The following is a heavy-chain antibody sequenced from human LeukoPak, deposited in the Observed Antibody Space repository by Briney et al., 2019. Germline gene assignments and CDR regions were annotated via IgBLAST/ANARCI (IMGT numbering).Heavy chain of an antibody. CDR1: GGSISSNIW. Sequence: SETLSLTCAVSGGSISSNIWWTWARQPPGKGLEWIGEIFHSGSPNYTPSLKSRVTIPVDKSKNQFSLKLSSVTAADTAVYYCARRTTFPVVGMDVWGQGTTVTVSS. V-gene: IGHV4-4*02. CDR3: ARRTTFPVVGMDV. CDR2: IFHSGSP. J-gene: IGHJ6*02. D-gene: IGHD1-7*01.